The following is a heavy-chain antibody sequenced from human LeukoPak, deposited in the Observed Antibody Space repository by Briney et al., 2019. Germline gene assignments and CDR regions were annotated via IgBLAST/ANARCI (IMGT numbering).Heavy chain of an antibody. V-gene: IGHV1-8*01. J-gene: IGHJ6*02. CDR3: ARDAGPHYYYYGMDV. CDR2: MNPNSGST. Sequence: EASVKVSCKASGYTFTSYDINWVRQATGQGLEWMGWMNPNSGSTGYAQKFQGRVTMTRNTSISTAYMELSSLRSEDTAVYYCARDAGPHYYYYGMDVWGQGTTVTVSS. CDR1: GYTFTSYD. D-gene: IGHD3-10*01.